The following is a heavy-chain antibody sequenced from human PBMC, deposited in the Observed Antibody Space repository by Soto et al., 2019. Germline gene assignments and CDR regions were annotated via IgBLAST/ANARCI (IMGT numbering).Heavy chain of an antibody. J-gene: IGHJ4*02. CDR2: ISSSASTI. CDR1: GFSFIDYY. Sequence: GGSLRLSCAASGFSFIDYYMGWIRQAPGKGLEWVSYISSSASTIYYADSVKGRFTISRDNAKNSLYLQMNSLGAEDTAVYYCVRASSGYPKLDYWGQGTLVTVSS. V-gene: IGHV3-11*01. D-gene: IGHD3-22*01. CDR3: VRASSGYPKLDY.